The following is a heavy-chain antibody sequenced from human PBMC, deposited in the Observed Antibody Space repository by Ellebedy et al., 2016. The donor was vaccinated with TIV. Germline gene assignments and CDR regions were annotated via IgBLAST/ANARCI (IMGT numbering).Heavy chain of an antibody. CDR2: IYYSGSI. CDR3: ARQKPPDFHIFDY. J-gene: IGHJ4*02. V-gene: IGHV4-59*08. D-gene: IGHD2-21*02. CDR1: GVSISSHY. Sequence: SETLSLTXSVSGVSISSHYWSWIRQPPGKGLEWIGYIYYSGSINYNPSLKSRVTISVDTSKTQFSLKLSSVTAADTAVYYCARQKPPDFHIFDYWGQGINVTVSS.